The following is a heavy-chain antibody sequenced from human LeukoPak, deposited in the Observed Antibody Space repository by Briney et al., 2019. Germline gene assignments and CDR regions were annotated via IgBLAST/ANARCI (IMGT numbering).Heavy chain of an antibody. CDR2: FGSDLSFR. J-gene: IGHJ4*02. CDR1: GFTFSHYS. CDR3: AKDSAKKYDDY. Sequence: GGSLRLSCAGSGFTFSHYSMNWVRQAPGKGLEWVASFGSDLSFRSVADSLKGRFTISRDNAENSLYLHLNSLRAEDTAVYYCAKDSAKKYDDYWGQGTLVTVSS. V-gene: IGHV3-21*04. D-gene: IGHD2/OR15-2a*01.